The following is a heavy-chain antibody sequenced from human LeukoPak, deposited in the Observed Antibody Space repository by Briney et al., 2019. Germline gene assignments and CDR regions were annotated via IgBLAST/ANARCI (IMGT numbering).Heavy chain of an antibody. V-gene: IGHV3-23*01. CDR3: AKEWGIVVVPAAMPGYNWFDP. CDR1: GFTFSSYA. D-gene: IGHD2-2*01. Sequence: GGSLRPSCAASGFTFSSYAMSWVRQAPGKGLEWVSAISGSGGSTYYADSVKGRFTISRDNSKNTLYLQMNSLRAEDTAVYYCAKEWGIVVVPAAMPGYNWFDPWGQGTLVTVSS. CDR2: ISGSGGST. J-gene: IGHJ5*02.